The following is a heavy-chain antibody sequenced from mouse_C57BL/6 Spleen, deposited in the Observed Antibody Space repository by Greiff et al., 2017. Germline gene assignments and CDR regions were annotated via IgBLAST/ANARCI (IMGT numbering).Heavy chain of an antibody. Sequence: VQLQQSGAELAKPGASVKLSCKASGYTFTSYWMHWVKQRPGQGLEWIGYINPSSGYTKYNQTFKDKATLTADKSSSTAYMQLSSLTYEDSAVYYCARRESNSLWAMDDWGQGTSVTVAS. V-gene: IGHV1-7*01. D-gene: IGHD2-5*01. J-gene: IGHJ4*01. CDR2: INPSSGYT. CDR1: GYTFTSYW. CDR3: ARRESNSLWAMDD.